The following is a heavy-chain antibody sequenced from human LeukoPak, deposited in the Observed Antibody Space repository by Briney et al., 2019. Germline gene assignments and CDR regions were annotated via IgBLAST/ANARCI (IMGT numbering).Heavy chain of an antibody. CDR2: ISGSGGST. J-gene: IGHJ4*02. CDR3: AKDTVADYYFDY. CDR1: GFTFSSYA. D-gene: IGHD6-19*01. V-gene: IGHV3-23*01. Sequence: PGGSRRLSCAAFGFTFSSYAMSWVRQAPGKGLEWVSAISGSGGSTYYADSVKGRFTISRDNSKNTLYLQMNSLRAEDTAVYYCAKDTVADYYFDYWGQGTLVTVSS.